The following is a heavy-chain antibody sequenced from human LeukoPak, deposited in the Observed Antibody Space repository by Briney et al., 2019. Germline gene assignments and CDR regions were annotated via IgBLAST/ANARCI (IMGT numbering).Heavy chain of an antibody. Sequence: QTGGSLRLSCAASGFTFSSYWMNWARQAPGKGLEWVASINHNGNVNYYVDSVKGRFTISSDNAKNSLYLQMSNLRAEDTAVYFCARGGGLDVWGQGATVTVSS. CDR2: INHNGNVN. CDR3: ARGGGLDV. V-gene: IGHV3-7*03. CDR1: GFTFSSYW. D-gene: IGHD3-16*01. J-gene: IGHJ6*02.